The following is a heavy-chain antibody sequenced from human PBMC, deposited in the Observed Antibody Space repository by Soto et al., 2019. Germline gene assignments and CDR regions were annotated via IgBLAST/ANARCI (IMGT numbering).Heavy chain of an antibody. D-gene: IGHD6-19*01. CDR1: GFTFSSYD. V-gene: IGHV3-23*01. Sequence: EVQLLESGGGSVQPGGSLRLSCAASGFTFSSYDMTWFRQAPGKGLEWVSAISGTGSSTNYADSVEGRFTTSRDNSKNTLELQRSSLSAEDTAVYYCAKAGVIAVPGSNLDYWGQGALVSVSS. CDR2: ISGTGSST. J-gene: IGHJ4*02. CDR3: AKAGVIAVPGSNLDY.